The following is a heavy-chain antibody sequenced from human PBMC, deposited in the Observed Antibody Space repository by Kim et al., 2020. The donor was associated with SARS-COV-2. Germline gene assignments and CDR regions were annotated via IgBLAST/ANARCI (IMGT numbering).Heavy chain of an antibody. CDR3: ARTFYSSSYYPIAY. CDR2: IDPRGGDT. D-gene: IGHD6-13*01. J-gene: IGHJ4*01. V-gene: IGHV1-46*01. CDR1: GYTFTSYY. Sequence: ASVKVSCKASGYTFTSYYLHWVRQAPAQGLEWMGIIDPRGGDTSYAQKFQGRVTMTRDTSTGTVYMELSSLRSDDTAVYYCARTFYSSSYYPIAYWGHGT.